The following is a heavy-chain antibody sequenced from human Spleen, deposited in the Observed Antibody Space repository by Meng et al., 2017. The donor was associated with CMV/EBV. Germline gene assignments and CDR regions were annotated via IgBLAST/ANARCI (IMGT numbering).Heavy chain of an antibody. D-gene: IGHD5-12*01. CDR2: IRYDGSNT. CDR1: GVTFSSYG. Sequence: GESLKISCAASGVTFSSYGMHWVRQAPGKGLEWVAFIRYDGSNTDYEDSVKGRFTISRDNSKNMLYLQMNSLRFEDTAMYYCAIFGYDDFDIWGQGAMVTVSS. CDR3: AIFGYDDFDI. V-gene: IGHV3-30*02. J-gene: IGHJ3*02.